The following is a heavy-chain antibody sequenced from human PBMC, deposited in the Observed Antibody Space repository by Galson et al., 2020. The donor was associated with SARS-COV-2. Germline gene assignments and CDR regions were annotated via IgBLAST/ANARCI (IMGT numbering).Heavy chain of an antibody. CDR1: GFTFSTYS. CDR3: VRDTAMVAFPFDY. Sequence: GESLKISCEASGFTFSTYSMNWVRQGPGKGLEWISYISSSSTTIYYADSVRGRFTISRDSAKNSLYLQMNSLRDEDTAVYYCVRDTAMVAFPFDYWGQGTLVTVSS. V-gene: IGHV3-48*02. CDR2: ISSSSTTI. D-gene: IGHD5-18*01. J-gene: IGHJ4*02.